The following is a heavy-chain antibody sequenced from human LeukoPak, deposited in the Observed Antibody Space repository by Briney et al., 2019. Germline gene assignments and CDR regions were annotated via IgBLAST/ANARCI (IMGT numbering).Heavy chain of an antibody. CDR2: IHYSGST. V-gene: IGHV4-59*08. CDR1: GGSISSYY. D-gene: IGHD3-22*01. J-gene: IGHJ4*02. Sequence: SETLSLTCTVSGGSISSYYWSWIRQPPGRGLEWVGSIHYSGSTSYNPSLRSRVTISVDTSKNQFSLKLSSVTAADTAVYYCARQYYYDSSGDAFDYWGQGTLVTVSS. CDR3: ARQYYYDSSGDAFDY.